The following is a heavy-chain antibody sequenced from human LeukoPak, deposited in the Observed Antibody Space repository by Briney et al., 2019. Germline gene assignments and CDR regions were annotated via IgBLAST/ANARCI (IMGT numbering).Heavy chain of an antibody. CDR1: GFTFGSYS. Sequence: GRSLRLSCVGSGFTFGSYSMHWVRQAPGKGPQCLAVMSYDGNNKFVADSVKGRFTISRDNSKNTVYLEMNSLRAEDSAVYYCARGRGAYDLVQDYWGQGTMVVVSS. J-gene: IGHJ4*02. V-gene: IGHV3-30-3*01. CDR2: MSYDGNNK. CDR3: ARGRGAYDLVQDY. D-gene: IGHD5-12*01.